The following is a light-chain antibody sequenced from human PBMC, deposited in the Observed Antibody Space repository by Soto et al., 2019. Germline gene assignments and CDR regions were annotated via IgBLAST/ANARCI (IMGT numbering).Light chain of an antibody. Sequence: DIQITQSPSSLSASVGDTVTITCQASQDISHYLNWYQQKPGKALKLLIYDASNLHPGVPSRFRGSGSGTEFSFHITRLQPEDVETYYCQQYDDLPITFGQGTRLEIK. V-gene: IGKV1-33*01. CDR2: DAS. CDR1: QDISHY. CDR3: QQYDDLPIT. J-gene: IGKJ5*01.